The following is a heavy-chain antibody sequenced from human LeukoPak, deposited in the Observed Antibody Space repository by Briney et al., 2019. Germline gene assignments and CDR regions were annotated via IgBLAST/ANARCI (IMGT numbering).Heavy chain of an antibody. Sequence: SETLSLTCAVYGGSFSGYYWSWIRQPPGKGLEWIGEINDSGSTNYNPSLKSRVTISVDTSKNQFSLQLNSVTPEDTAVYYCARGAVFRTYYYDSSVYPYFDYWGQGTLVTVSS. D-gene: IGHD3-22*01. CDR2: INDSGST. CDR1: GGSFSGYY. V-gene: IGHV4-34*01. CDR3: ARGAVFRTYYYDSSVYPYFDY. J-gene: IGHJ4*02.